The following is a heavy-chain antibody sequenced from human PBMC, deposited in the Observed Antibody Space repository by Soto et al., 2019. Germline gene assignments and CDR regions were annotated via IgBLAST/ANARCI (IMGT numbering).Heavy chain of an antibody. CDR3: ARGVEGYCSGGSCYDY. CDR1: GGAFSSYA. CDR2: IIPIFGTA. D-gene: IGHD2-15*01. Sequence: SVKVSCKASGGAFSSYAISWVRQAPGQGLEWMGGIIPIFGTANYAQKFQGRVTITADESTSTAYMELSSLRSEDTAVYYCARGVEGYCSGGSCYDYWGQGTLVTVSS. J-gene: IGHJ4*02. V-gene: IGHV1-69*13.